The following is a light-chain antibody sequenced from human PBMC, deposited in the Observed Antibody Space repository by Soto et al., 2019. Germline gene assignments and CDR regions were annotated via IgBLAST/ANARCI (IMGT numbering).Light chain of an antibody. V-gene: IGKV3-15*01. J-gene: IGKJ4*01. Sequence: EIVMTQSPATLSVSPGERATLSCRASQSVSSNLAWYQQKPGQAPRLLIYGASTRATGIPARFSGSGSGTEFTLTISSLQYEDFAVYYCQKYNNWPLTFGGGTKVEIK. CDR2: GAS. CDR1: QSVSSN. CDR3: QKYNNWPLT.